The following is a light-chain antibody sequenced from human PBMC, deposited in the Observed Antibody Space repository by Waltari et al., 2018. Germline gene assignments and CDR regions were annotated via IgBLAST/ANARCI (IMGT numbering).Light chain of an antibody. Sequence: EIVMTQSPATLSVSPGESAPLSCRASQSVRSDLAWYQQKPGQAPRLLMFDSSSRATGIPDRFSGSGSGTDFTLTISSLESEDFAFYYCQQYNNWPPMTFGQGTKVEIK. CDR2: DSS. V-gene: IGKV3D-15*01. J-gene: IGKJ1*01. CDR3: QQYNNWPPMT. CDR1: QSVRSD.